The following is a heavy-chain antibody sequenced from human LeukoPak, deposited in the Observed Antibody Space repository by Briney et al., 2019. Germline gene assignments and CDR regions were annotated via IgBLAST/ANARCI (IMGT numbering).Heavy chain of an antibody. CDR3: VKVARYYYGSETYYFFEH. Sequence: PGGSLRLSCAASGFTFTTYWMSWVRQLPGKGLEWVAHINQDGTEKYYVDSVKGRFTISRDNAKNSLDLQMNSLRVEDTGFCYCVKVARYYYGSETYYFFEHWGQGTPVTASS. J-gene: IGHJ4*02. CDR1: GFTFTTYW. D-gene: IGHD3-10*01. CDR2: INQDGTEK. V-gene: IGHV3-7*01.